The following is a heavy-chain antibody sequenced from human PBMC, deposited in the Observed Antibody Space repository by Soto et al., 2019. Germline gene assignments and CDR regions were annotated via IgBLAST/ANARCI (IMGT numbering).Heavy chain of an antibody. D-gene: IGHD1-26*01. CDR3: ARDYGRNLRAPGAVFDS. J-gene: IGHJ4*02. Sequence: ASVTVSRKATGYIFTRYGIYWLRQAPALRLEWMGWISAYNSNTKYAQKLQGRVTLSTDTSTYTAYMELRSLQSNDTAAYYWARDYGRNLRAPGAVFDSWGQGALVTVSS. CDR1: GYIFTRYG. CDR2: ISAYNSNT. V-gene: IGHV1-18*01.